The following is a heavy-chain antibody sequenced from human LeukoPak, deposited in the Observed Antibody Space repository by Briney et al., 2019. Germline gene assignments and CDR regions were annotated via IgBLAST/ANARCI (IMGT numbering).Heavy chain of an antibody. CDR1: GFTVSSNY. D-gene: IGHD1-26*01. CDR2: IYSGGST. J-gene: IGHJ6*02. Sequence: GGSLRLSCAASGFTVSSNYMSWVRQAPGKGLEWASVIYSGGSTYYADSVKGRFTISRDNSKNTLYLQMNSLRAEDTAVYYCARASGSPYYYYYGMDVWGQGATVTVSS. CDR3: ARASGSPYYYYYGMDV. V-gene: IGHV3-53*01.